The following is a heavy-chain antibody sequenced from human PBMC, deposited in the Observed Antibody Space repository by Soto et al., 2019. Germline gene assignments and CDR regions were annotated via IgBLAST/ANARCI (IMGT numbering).Heavy chain of an antibody. CDR3: ARTTYDVVVY. CDR2: TYYRSKWYN. D-gene: IGHD3-3*01. Sequence: PSQTLSLTCAISGDSVSSKSAAWNWIRQSPSRGLEWLGRTYYRSKWYNDYAVSVKSRITINPDTSKNQLSMQLNSVTPDDTAVYYCARTTYDVVVYWGQGTLVTVSS. CDR1: GDSVSSKSAA. J-gene: IGHJ4*02. V-gene: IGHV6-1*01.